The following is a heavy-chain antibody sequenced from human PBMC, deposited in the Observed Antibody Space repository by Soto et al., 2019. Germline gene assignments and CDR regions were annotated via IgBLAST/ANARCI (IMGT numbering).Heavy chain of an antibody. CDR3: ARVTSGSYLGYFDY. CDR2: IYYSGST. D-gene: IGHD1-26*01. Sequence: SETLSLTCTVSGGSISSGDYYWSWIRQPPGKGLEWIGYIYYSGSTYYNPSLKSRVTISVDTSKNQFSLKLSSVTAVDTAVYYCARVTSGSYLGYFDYWGQGTLVTVSS. CDR1: GGSISSGDYY. V-gene: IGHV4-30-4*01. J-gene: IGHJ4*02.